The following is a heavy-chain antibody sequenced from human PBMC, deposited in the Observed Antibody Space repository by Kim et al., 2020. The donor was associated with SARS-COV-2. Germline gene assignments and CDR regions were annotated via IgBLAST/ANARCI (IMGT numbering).Heavy chain of an antibody. V-gene: IGHV1-69*13. CDR3: ARWGLYDFWSGYYTGWFDP. Sequence: SVKVSCKASGGTFSSYAISWVRQAPGQGLEWMGGIIPIFGTANYAQKFQGRVTITADESTSTAYMELSSLRSEDTAVYYCARWGLYDFWSGYYTGWFDPWGQGTLVTVSS. D-gene: IGHD3-3*01. CDR2: IIPIFGTA. CDR1: GGTFSSYA. J-gene: IGHJ5*02.